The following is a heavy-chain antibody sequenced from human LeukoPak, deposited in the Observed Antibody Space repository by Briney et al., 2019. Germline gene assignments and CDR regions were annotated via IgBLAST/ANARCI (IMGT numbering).Heavy chain of an antibody. CDR1: GFTVSSKY. D-gene: IGHD6-13*01. CDR2: IHPGGTI. V-gene: IGHV3-66*01. J-gene: IGHJ4*02. CDR3: ARVRGYSRDY. Sequence: PGGSLRLSCAASGFTVSSKYMGWVRQAPGKGLEWVSVIHPGGTIYYADSVKGTFTISRDNSKNTLYLEMNTLRVEDTAVYYCARVRGYSRDYWGQGTLVTVSS.